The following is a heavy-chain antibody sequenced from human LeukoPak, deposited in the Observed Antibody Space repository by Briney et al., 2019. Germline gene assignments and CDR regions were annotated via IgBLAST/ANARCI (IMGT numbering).Heavy chain of an antibody. V-gene: IGHV3-53*01. J-gene: IGHJ6*02. CDR3: ARESRYYGSGSYYNVRYYYYGMDV. CDR2: IYSGGST. Sequence: GGSLRLSCAASGFTVSSNYMSWVRQAPGKGLEWASVIYSGGSTYYADSVKGRFTISRDNSKNTLYLQMNSLRAEDTAVYYCARESRYYGSGSYYNVRYYYYGMDVWGQGTTVTVSS. D-gene: IGHD3-10*01. CDR1: GFTVSSNY.